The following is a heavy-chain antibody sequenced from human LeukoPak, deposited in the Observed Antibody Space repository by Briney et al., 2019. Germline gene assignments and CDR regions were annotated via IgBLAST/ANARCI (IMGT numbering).Heavy chain of an antibody. D-gene: IGHD6-19*01. J-gene: IGHJ6*02. V-gene: IGHV3-9*01. CDR2: ISWNSGSI. CDR3: AKDIVYSSGWSYYYYGMDV. Sequence: LPGRSLRLSCAASGFTFDDYAMHWVRQAPGKGLEWVSGISWNSGSIGYADSVKGRFTISRDNAKNSLYLQINSLRAEDTALYYCAKDIVYSSGWSYYYYGMDVWGQGTTVTVSS. CDR1: GFTFDDYA.